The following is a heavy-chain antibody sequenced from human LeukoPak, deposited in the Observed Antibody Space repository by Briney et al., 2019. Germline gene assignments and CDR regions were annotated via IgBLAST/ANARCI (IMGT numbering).Heavy chain of an antibody. CDR1: GFTFSSYS. V-gene: IGHV3-33*06. CDR2: IWYDGSNK. Sequence: GGSLRLSCAASGFTFSSYSMNWVRQAPGKGLEWVAVIWYDGSNKYYADSVKGRFTISRDNSKNTLYLQMNSLRAEDTAVYYCAKELPTYYYDSSGYSYYFDYWGQGTLVTVSS. J-gene: IGHJ4*02. D-gene: IGHD3-22*01. CDR3: AKELPTYYYDSSGYSYYFDY.